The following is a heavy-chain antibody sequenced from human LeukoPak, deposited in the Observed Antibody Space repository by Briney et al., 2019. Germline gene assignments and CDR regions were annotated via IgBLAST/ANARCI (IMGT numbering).Heavy chain of an antibody. V-gene: IGHV3-53*04. J-gene: IGHJ4*02. CDR1: GFTVSSNY. Sequence: PGRSPRLSCAASGFTVSSNYMSWVRQAPGKGLEWVSVIYSGGSTYYADSVKGRFTISRHNSKNTLYLQMNSLRAEDTAVYYCARDQPYSSGWYYFDYWGQGTLVTVSS. D-gene: IGHD6-19*01. CDR3: ARDQPYSSGWYYFDY. CDR2: IYSGGST.